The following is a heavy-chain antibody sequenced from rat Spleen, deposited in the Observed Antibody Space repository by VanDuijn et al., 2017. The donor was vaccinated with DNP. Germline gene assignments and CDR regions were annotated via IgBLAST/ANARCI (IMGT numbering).Heavy chain of an antibody. V-gene: IGHV2S75*01. CDR3: TRESWGYVMDA. CDR2: IWGDGNT. Sequence: QVQLKESGPVLVQASETLSLTCTVSGFSLTNYGVIWVRQSPGKGLEWMGIIWGDGNTDYKSALKSRLSINRDTSKSQVFLKMNSLQTDDTAIYYCTRESWGYVMDAWGQGASVTVSS. D-gene: IGHD1-7*01. J-gene: IGHJ4*01. CDR1: GFSLTNYG.